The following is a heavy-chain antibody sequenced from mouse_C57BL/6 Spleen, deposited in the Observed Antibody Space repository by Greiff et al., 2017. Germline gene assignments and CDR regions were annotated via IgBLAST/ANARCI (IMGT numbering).Heavy chain of an antibody. V-gene: IGHV1-80*01. CDR1: GYAFSSYW. CDR3: ARRDEEDAMDY. CDR2: IYPGDGDT. J-gene: IGHJ4*01. Sequence: QVQLKQSGAELVKPGASVKISCKASGYAFSSYWMNWVKQRPGKGLEWIGQIYPGDGDTNYNGKFKGKATLTADKSSSTAYMQLSSLTSEDSAVYVCARRDEEDAMDYWGQGTSVTVSS.